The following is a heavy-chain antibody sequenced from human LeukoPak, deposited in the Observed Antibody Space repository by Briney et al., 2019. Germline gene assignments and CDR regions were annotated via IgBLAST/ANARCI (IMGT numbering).Heavy chain of an antibody. Sequence: SETLSLTCTVSGGSISTYYWNWIRQAPGKGLEWIGYIYHSGSTNYNPSLKSRVTISVDTSKNQFSLKLSSVTAADTAVYYCARTMGGYYLVDFDYWGQGTLATVSS. V-gene: IGHV4-59*08. J-gene: IGHJ4*02. D-gene: IGHD3-3*01. CDR1: GGSISTYY. CDR3: ARTMGGYYLVDFDY. CDR2: IYHSGST.